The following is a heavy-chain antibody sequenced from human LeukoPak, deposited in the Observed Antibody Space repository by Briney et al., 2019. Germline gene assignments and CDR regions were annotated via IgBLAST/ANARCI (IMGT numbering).Heavy chain of an antibody. J-gene: IGHJ4*02. CDR2: MNPNSGNT. D-gene: IGHD5-12*01. Sequence: ASVTVSCKASGYTFTGYYMHWVRQAPGQGLEWMGWMNPNSGNTGYAQKFQGRVTITRNTSISTAYMELSSLRSEDTAVYYCARGPGYSGYGAVNYWGQGTLVTVSS. V-gene: IGHV1-8*03. CDR3: ARGPGYSGYGAVNY. CDR1: GYTFTGYY.